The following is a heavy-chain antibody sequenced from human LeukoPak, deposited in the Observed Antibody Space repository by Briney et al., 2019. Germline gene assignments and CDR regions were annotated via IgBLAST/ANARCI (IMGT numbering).Heavy chain of an antibody. V-gene: IGHV3-74*01. J-gene: IGHJ4*02. CDR1: GFTVSSYW. CDR3: ARSYNYRFDY. CDR2: LSSDGRST. Sequence: GGSLRLSCEVSGFTVSSYWMHWVRQGPGKGQEWVARLSSDGRSTNYADFVKGRATISRDNAKNTLFLEMSGLRADDTAVYYCARSYNYRFDYWGQGTLVVVSS. D-gene: IGHD3-22*01.